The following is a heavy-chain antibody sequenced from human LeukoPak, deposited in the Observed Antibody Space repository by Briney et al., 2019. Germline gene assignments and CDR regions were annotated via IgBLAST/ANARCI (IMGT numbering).Heavy chain of an antibody. CDR3: AREITMVRGSYYYYYGMDV. CDR2: IYSGGST. V-gene: IGHV3-53*01. CDR1: GFTVSSNY. Sequence: GGSLRLSCAASGFTVSSNYMSWGRRAPGKGLEWVSVIYSGGSTYYADSVKGRFTISRDNSKNTLYLQMNSLRAEDTAVYYCAREITMVRGSYYYYYGMDVWGKGTTVTVAS. D-gene: IGHD3-10*01. J-gene: IGHJ6*04.